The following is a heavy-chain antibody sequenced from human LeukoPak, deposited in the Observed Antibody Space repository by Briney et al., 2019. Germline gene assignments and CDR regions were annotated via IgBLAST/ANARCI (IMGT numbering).Heavy chain of an antibody. CDR3: AIGTTMVRGVI. J-gene: IGHJ4*02. Sequence: ASVKVSCKASGGTFSSYAISWVRQAPGQGLEWMGRIIPIFGTANYAQKFQGRVTITTDESTSTAYMELGSLRSEDTAVYYCAIGTTMVRGVIWGQGTLVTVSS. V-gene: IGHV1-69*05. CDR1: GGTFSSYA. CDR2: IIPIFGTA. D-gene: IGHD3-10*01.